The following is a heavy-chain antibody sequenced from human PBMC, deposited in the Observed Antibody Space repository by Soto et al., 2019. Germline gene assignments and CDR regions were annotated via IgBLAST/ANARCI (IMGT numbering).Heavy chain of an antibody. D-gene: IGHD3-16*01. CDR2: IFWNDDK. V-gene: IGHV2-5*01. Sequence: SGPTLVKPTQTLTLTCTFSGFSLTTSGVAVGWIRQPPGKALEWLALIFWNDDKRHSPPLKTRRTITKDTSKNQVVLTMTNLDPVDTATYYRAHRTLSLGSGNWFDPWGQGTLVTVSS. CDR1: GFSLTTSGVA. J-gene: IGHJ5*02. CDR3: AHRTLSLGSGNWFDP.